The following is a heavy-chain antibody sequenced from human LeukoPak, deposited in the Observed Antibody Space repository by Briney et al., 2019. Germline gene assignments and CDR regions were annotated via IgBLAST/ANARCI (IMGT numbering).Heavy chain of an antibody. D-gene: IGHD1-26*01. CDR3: ARLRGGGSLRAFDI. J-gene: IGHJ3*02. V-gene: IGHV4-61*08. Sequence: SQTLSLTCTVSGGSISSGGYYWSWIRQPPGKGLEWIGYIYYSGSTNYNPSLKSRVTISVDTSKNQFSLKLSSVTAADTAVYYCARLRGGGSLRAFDIWGQGTMVTVSS. CDR1: GGSISSGGYY. CDR2: IYYSGST.